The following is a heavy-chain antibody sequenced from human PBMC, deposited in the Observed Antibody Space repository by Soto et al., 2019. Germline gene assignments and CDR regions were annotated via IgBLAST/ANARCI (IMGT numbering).Heavy chain of an antibody. CDR3: ARGPQKDIVLMVYAIGPYYYYMDV. CDR2: IYYSGST. D-gene: IGHD2-8*01. Sequence: GKGLEWIGYIYYSGSTNYNPSLKSRVTLSVDTSKNQFSLKLSSVTAADTAVYYCARGPQKDIVLMVYAIGPYYYYMDVWGKGTTVTVSS. J-gene: IGHJ6*03. V-gene: IGHV4-59*01.